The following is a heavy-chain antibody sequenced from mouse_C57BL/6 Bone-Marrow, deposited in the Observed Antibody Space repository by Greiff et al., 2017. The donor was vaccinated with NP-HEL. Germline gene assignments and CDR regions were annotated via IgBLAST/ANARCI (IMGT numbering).Heavy chain of an antibody. J-gene: IGHJ2*01. V-gene: IGHV1-85*01. CDR1: GYTFTSYD. Sequence: VQLQQSGPELVKPGASVKLSCKASGYTFTSYDINWVKQRPGQGLEWIGWIYPRDGSTKYNEKFKGKATLTVDPSSSTAYMELHSLTSEDSAVYFCARSFITSPFYFDYWGQGTTLTVSS. CDR3: ARSFITSPFYFDY. CDR2: IYPRDGST. D-gene: IGHD1-1*01.